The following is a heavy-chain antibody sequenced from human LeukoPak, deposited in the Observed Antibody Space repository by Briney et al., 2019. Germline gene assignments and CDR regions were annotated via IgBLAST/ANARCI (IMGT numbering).Heavy chain of an antibody. J-gene: IGHJ4*02. Sequence: ASVKVSCKASGYTFTGYYMHWVRQAPGQGLEWMGWINPNSGGTNYAQKFQGRVNMTRDTSISTAYMELSRLRSDDTAVYYCARVRGVYCSSTSCYHFDYWGQGTLVTVSS. V-gene: IGHV1-2*02. CDR3: ARVRGVYCSSTSCYHFDY. CDR2: INPNSGGT. D-gene: IGHD2-2*01. CDR1: GYTFTGYY.